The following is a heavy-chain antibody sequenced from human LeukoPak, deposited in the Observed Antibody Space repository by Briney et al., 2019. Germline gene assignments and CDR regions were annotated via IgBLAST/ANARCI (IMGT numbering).Heavy chain of an antibody. CDR3: AKEGGSSWLYYFDY. CDR1: GFTFSSYS. Sequence: PGGSLRLSCATSGFTFSSYSMNWVRQAPGKGLEWVSSISSSSSYIYYADSVKGRFTISRDNSKNTLDLQMNSLRVEDTALYYCAKEGGSSWLYYFDYWGQGALVTVSS. CDR2: ISSSSSYI. D-gene: IGHD6-13*01. V-gene: IGHV3-21*04. J-gene: IGHJ4*02.